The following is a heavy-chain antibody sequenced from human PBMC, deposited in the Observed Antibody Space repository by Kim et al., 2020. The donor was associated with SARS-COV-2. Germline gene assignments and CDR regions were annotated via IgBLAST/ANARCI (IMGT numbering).Heavy chain of an antibody. CDR1: GFTFSSYA. V-gene: IGHV3-23*01. D-gene: IGHD6-19*01. CDR3: AKGPGFSSGSGYFDS. J-gene: IGHJ4*02. CDR2: TSGSGATT. Sequence: GGSLRLSCAASGFTFSSYAMSWVRQAPGKGLEWVSITSGSGATTYYADSVKGRLTISRDNARNTLYLEMHSLRAEDTAVYYCAKGPGFSSGSGYFDSWGQGTLVTVSP.